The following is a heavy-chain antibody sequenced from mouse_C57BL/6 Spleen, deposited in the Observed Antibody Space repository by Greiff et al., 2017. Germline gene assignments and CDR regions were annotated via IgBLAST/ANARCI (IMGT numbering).Heavy chain of an antibody. CDR3: ARRESNRDYYAMDY. V-gene: IGHV1-69*01. Sequence: QVQLQQPGAELVMPGASVKLSCKASGYTFTSYWMHWVKQRPGQGLEWIGEIDPSDSYTNYNQKFKGKSTLTVDKSSSTAYMQLSSLTSEDSAVHYCARRESNRDYYAMDYWGQGTSVTVSS. J-gene: IGHJ4*01. D-gene: IGHD2-5*01. CDR2: IDPSDSYT. CDR1: GYTFTSYW.